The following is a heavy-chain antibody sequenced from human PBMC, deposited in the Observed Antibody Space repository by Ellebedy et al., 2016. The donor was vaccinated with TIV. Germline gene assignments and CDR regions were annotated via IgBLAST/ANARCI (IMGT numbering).Heavy chain of an antibody. CDR1: GGSFSGYY. CDR3: ARVRYFDYLIRGYYYYYGMDV. J-gene: IGHJ6*02. Sequence: MPSETLSLTCAVYGGSFSGYYWSWIRQPPGKGLEWIGEINHSGSTNYNPSLKSRVTVSVDTSKNQFSLKLSSVTAADTAVYYCARVRYFDYLIRGYYYYYGMDVWGQGTTVTVSS. D-gene: IGHD3-9*01. CDR2: INHSGST. V-gene: IGHV4-34*01.